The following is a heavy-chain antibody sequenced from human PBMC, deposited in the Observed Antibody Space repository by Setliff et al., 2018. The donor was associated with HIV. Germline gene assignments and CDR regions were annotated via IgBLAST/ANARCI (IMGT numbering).Heavy chain of an antibody. J-gene: IGHJ1*01. CDR1: GYTFTSYY. CDR3: ARDPAPSSSASYFQH. V-gene: IGHV1-46*01. CDR2: INPSSGST. D-gene: IGHD6-6*01. Sequence: GASVKVSCKASGYTFTSYYMHWVRQAPGQGLEWMGIINPSSGSTTYAQKFQGRVTMTRDTSTSTVYMELSSLRSEDTAVYCCARDPAPSSSASYFQHWGQGTPVTVSS.